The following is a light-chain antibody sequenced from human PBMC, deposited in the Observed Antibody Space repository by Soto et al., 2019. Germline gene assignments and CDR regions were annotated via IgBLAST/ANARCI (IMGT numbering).Light chain of an antibody. V-gene: IGKV3-15*01. Sequence: EIVMTQSPATLSVSPGERATLSCRASQSVLSKLAWYQQKPGQAPRLLIYGAFTRATDTPGRFSGSGSGTEFTLTISSLQSEDFAVYYCQQYNNWPITFGQGTRLEIK. J-gene: IGKJ5*01. CDR3: QQYNNWPIT. CDR1: QSVLSK. CDR2: GAF.